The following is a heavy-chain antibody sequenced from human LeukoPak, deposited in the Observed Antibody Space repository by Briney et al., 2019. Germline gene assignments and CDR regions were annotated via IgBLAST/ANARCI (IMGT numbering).Heavy chain of an antibody. CDR1: GGTFSSYT. V-gene: IGHV1-69*02. J-gene: IGHJ4*02. D-gene: IGHD3-10*01. Sequence: SVKVSCKASGGTFSSYTISWVRQAPGQGLVWMGRIIPILGIANYAQKFQGRVTITADKSTSTAYMELSSLRSEDTAVYYCARTGSGSPPFDYWGQGTLVTVSS. CDR2: IIPILGIA. CDR3: ARTGSGSPPFDY.